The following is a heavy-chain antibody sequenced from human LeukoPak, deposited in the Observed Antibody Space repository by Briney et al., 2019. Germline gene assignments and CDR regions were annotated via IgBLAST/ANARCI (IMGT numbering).Heavy chain of an antibody. D-gene: IGHD1-7*01. CDR3: ARAPGWNYPYYFDY. Sequence: SETLSLTCTVSGGSISSYYWSWIRQPPGKGLEWIGYIYYSGSTHYNPSLKSRVTISVDTSKNQFSLKLSSVTAADTAVYYCARAPGWNYPYYFDYWGQGTLVTVSS. CDR1: GGSISSYY. J-gene: IGHJ4*02. V-gene: IGHV4-59*01. CDR2: IYYSGST.